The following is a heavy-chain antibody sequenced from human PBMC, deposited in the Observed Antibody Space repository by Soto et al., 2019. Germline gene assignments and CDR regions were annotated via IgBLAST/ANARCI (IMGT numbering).Heavy chain of an antibody. CDR1: GDTFNFYS. CDR3: APSYGSGYRACDF. D-gene: IGHD3-10*01. CDR2: VNPIPSMS. V-gene: IGHV1-69*04. J-gene: IGHJ4*02. Sequence: QVQLVQSGAEVKRPGSSVKVSCKASGDTFNFYSINWERQAPGLGLEWMGRVNPIPSMSNYAPRFPGRVTMTADKSTSTAYLELSGLRSEDTAIYYCAPSYGSGYRACDFWGQGALVTVSS.